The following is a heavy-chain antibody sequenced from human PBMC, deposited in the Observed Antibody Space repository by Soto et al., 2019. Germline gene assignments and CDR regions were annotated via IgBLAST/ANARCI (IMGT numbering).Heavy chain of an antibody. D-gene: IGHD6-25*01. V-gene: IGHV4-61*01. CDR1: GGSVSSGRYD. CDR3: ARTINSSGWPQGWFDT. Sequence: XETLSVPATVSGGSVSSGRYDWSWIRQPPGKGLEWIVYIYYSGSTNYNPSLKSRVTISVDTSKNQFSLKLSSVTAADTAVYYCARTINSSGWPQGWFDTWGQGTLVTVSS. CDR2: IYYSGST. J-gene: IGHJ5*02.